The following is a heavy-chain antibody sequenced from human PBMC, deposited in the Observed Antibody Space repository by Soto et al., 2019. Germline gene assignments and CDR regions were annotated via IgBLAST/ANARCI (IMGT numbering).Heavy chain of an antibody. Sequence: SVKVSCKASGGTFSSCAISWVRQAPGQGLEWMGGIIPIFGTANYAQKFQGRVTITADESTSTAYMELSSLRSEDTAVYYCARGIKREGYGMDVWGQGTTVTVSS. V-gene: IGHV1-69*13. J-gene: IGHJ6*02. CDR1: GGTFSSCA. CDR2: IIPIFGTA. CDR3: ARGIKREGYGMDV.